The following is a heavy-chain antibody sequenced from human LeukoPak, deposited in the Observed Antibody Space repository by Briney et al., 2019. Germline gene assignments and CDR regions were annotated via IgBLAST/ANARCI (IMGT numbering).Heavy chain of an antibody. CDR2: VHLAGTT. V-gene: IGHV4-4*02. CDR3: VRDGGVYNSGWYRGGFDS. CDR1: GGSISDKHW. Sequence: SETLSLTCTVSGGSISDKHWWGWVRQPPGKGLEWIGEVHLAGTTNSDPSLKSRVAMSLDRASNQFFLNLNSVTAADTAVYFCVRDGGVYNSGWYRGGFDSWGPGILVTVSS. D-gene: IGHD6-19*01. J-gene: IGHJ4*02.